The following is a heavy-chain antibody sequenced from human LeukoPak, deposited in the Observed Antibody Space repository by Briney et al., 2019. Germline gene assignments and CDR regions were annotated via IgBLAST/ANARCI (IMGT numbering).Heavy chain of an antibody. CDR3: AKRGDVVVVAATDY. V-gene: IGHV3-23*01. CDR2: ISGSGGST. CDR1: GFTFSSYA. J-gene: IGHJ4*02. Sequence: GGSLRLSCAASGFTFSSYAMSWVRQAPGKGLEWVSTISGSGGSTYYADSVKGRFTISRDNSKNTLYLQMNSLRAEDTAVYYCAKRGDVVVVAATDYWGQGTLVTVSS. D-gene: IGHD2-15*01.